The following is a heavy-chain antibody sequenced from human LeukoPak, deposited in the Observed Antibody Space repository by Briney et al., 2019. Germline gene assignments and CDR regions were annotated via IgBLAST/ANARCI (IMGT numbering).Heavy chain of an antibody. CDR3: AREKVVYAAFDI. Sequence: PGGSLRLSCVASGFTFSSYWMSWVRQAPGKGLEWVANIKQDGSEKYYVDSVKGRFTISRDNAKNSLYLQMDSLRAEDTAVYYCAREKVVYAAFDIWGQGTMVTVSS. CDR2: IKQDGSEK. CDR1: GFTFSSYW. D-gene: IGHD2-8*02. V-gene: IGHV3-7*01. J-gene: IGHJ3*02.